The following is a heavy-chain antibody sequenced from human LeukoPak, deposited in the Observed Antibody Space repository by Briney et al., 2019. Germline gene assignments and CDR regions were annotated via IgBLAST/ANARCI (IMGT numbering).Heavy chain of an antibody. CDR3: ARVGRYQLLYGFDY. J-gene: IGHJ4*02. D-gene: IGHD2-2*02. CDR1: GGSISSGSYY. V-gene: IGHV4-61*02. CDR2: IYTSGST. Sequence: SETLSLTCTVSGGSISSGSYYWSWIRQPAGKGLEWIGRIYTSGSTNYNPSLKSRVTISVDTSKNQFSLKLSSVTAADTAVYYCARVGRYQLLYGFDYWGQGTLVTVSS.